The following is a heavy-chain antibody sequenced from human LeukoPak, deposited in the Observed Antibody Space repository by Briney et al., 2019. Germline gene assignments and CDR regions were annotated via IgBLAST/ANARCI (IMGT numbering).Heavy chain of an antibody. CDR3: ATMGGAFDI. V-gene: IGHV1-24*01. CDR1: GYTLIELS. CDR2: FDPEDGEA. J-gene: IGHJ3*02. Sequence: RASVKVSCKVSGYTLIELSMHWVRQAPGKGLEWMGGFDPEDGEAIYAQMFQGRVTMTEDTSTDTAYMELSSRRSEDTAVYYCATMGGAFDIWGQGTMVTVSS. D-gene: IGHD1-26*01.